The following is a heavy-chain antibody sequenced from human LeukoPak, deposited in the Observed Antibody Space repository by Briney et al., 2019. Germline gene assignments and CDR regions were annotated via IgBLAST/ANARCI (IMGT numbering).Heavy chain of an antibody. V-gene: IGHV4-34*01. CDR1: GGSFSGYY. D-gene: IGHD3-3*01. J-gene: IGHJ4*02. CDR2: INRSGST. Sequence: PSETLSLTCAVYGGSFSGYYWSWIRQPPGKGLEWIEEINRSGSTNYNPSLKSRVTISVDTSKNQFSLKLSSVTAADTAVYYCARGRSYDFWSGYYIGQLAYFDYWGQGTLVTVSS. CDR3: ARGRSYDFWSGYYIGQLAYFDY.